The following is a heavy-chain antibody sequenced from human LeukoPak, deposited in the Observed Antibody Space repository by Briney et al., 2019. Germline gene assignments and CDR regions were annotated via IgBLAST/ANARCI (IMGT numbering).Heavy chain of an antibody. CDR3: ARDTITATLIDY. CDR2: ISSSSSYI. V-gene: IGHV3-21*01. D-gene: IGHD5-12*01. Sequence: GGSLRHSCAASGFTFSSYSMNWVRQAPGKGLEWVSSISSSSSYIYYADSVKGRFTISRDNAKNSLYLQMNSLRAEDTAVYYCARDTITATLIDYWGQGTLVTVSS. CDR1: GFTFSSYS. J-gene: IGHJ4*02.